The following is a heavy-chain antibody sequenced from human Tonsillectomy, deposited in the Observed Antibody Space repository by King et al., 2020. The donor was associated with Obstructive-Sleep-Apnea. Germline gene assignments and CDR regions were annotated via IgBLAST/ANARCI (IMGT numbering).Heavy chain of an antibody. D-gene: IGHD2-15*01. V-gene: IGHV5-51*01. J-gene: IGHJ5*02. CDR2: IYPGDSDT. CDR1: GYSFTSYW. Sequence: MQLVQSGAEVKKPGESLKISCKGSGYSFTSYWIGWVRQMPGKGLEWMGIIYPGDSDTRYRPSVQGQVTISADNSTSTAYLQWSSLKASDTAMHYCARGYCSGGSCYSGWFAPWGQGTLVTVSS. CDR3: ARGYCSGGSCYSGWFAP.